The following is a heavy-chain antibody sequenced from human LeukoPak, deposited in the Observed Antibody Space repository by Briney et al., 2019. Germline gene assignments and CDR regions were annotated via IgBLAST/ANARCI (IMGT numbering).Heavy chain of an antibody. CDR3: ARGSPRGWEYDSSGGALIDY. J-gene: IGHJ4*02. Sequence: PGGSLRLSCAASGFTFSSYSMNWVRQAPGKGLEWVSSISSSSSYIYYADSVKGRFTISRDNAKNSLYLQMNSLRAEDTAVYYCARGSPRGWEYDSSGGALIDYWGQGTLVTVSS. V-gene: IGHV3-21*01. CDR1: GFTFSSYS. D-gene: IGHD3-22*01. CDR2: ISSSSSYI.